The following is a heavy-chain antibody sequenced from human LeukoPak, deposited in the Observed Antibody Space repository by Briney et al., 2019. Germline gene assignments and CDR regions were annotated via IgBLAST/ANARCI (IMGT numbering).Heavy chain of an antibody. CDR1: GFTFSSYE. Sequence: GGSLRLSCAASGFTFSSYEMDWVRQAPGKGLEWVAVISYDGNNKYYADSVKGRFTISRDNSKNTLYLQMNSLRAEDTALYYCATLPTWGQGTLVTVSS. CDR3: ATLPT. J-gene: IGHJ4*02. V-gene: IGHV3-30-3*01. CDR2: ISYDGNNK. D-gene: IGHD4-17*01.